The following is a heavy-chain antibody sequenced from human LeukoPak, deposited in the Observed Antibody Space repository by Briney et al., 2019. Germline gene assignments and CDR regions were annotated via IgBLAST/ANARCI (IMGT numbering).Heavy chain of an antibody. Sequence: GGSLRLSCAASGFTFDDYGMSGVRQVPGKGLEWVSGINWNGGSTGYADSVKGRFTISRDNAKNSLYLQMDSLRVEDTALYYCARGIRFLEWLSGFDYWGQGTLVTVSS. CDR1: GFTFDDYG. D-gene: IGHD3-3*01. V-gene: IGHV3-20*04. CDR2: INWNGGST. CDR3: ARGIRFLEWLSGFDY. J-gene: IGHJ4*02.